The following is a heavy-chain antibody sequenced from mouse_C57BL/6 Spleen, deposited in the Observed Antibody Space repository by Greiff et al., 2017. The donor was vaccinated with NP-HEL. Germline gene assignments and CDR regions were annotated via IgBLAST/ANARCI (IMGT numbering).Heavy chain of an antibody. J-gene: IGHJ3*01. D-gene: IGHD2-5*01. CDR3: ASGDYSNFAWFAY. CDR2: ISGGGGNT. V-gene: IGHV5-9*01. CDR1: GFTFSSYT. Sequence: EVKLMESGGGLVKPGGSLKLSCAASGFTFSSYTMSWVRQTPEKRLEWVATISGGGGNTYYPDSVKGRFTISRDNAKNTLYLQMSSLRSEDTALYYCASGDYSNFAWFAYWGQGTLVTVSA.